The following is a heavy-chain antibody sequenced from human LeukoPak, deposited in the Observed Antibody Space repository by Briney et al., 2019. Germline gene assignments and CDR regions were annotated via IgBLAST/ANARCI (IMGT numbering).Heavy chain of an antibody. J-gene: IGHJ3*02. CDR2: INPRDGGA. V-gene: IGHV1-46*04. CDR1: ASSFINYY. D-gene: IGHD3-22*01. CDR3: ARGPLLGYDTNDSGFDI. Sequence: ASVKVSCMASASSFINYYGHSVRQAPGQGLEWVGVINPRDGGAITAQKLQDRVALTRDTSTSTVYLEVSSLKSDDTAVYYCARGPLLGYDTNDSGFDIWGQGTLVIVSS.